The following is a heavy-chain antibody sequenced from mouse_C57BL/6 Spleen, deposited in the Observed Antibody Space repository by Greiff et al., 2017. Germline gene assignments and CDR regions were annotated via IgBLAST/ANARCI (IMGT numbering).Heavy chain of an antibody. V-gene: IGHV1-64*01. CDR1: GYTFPSYW. J-gene: IGHJ1*03. CDR3: ARRGDYWYFDV. Sequence: QVQLQQPGAELVKPGASVKLSFKASGYTFPSYWMPWVKQRPGPGLEWIGMIHPTSGSTNYNEKFKSKATLTVDQSSSTAYMQLSSLTSEDSAVYYCARRGDYWYFDVWGTGTTVTVSS. CDR2: IHPTSGST.